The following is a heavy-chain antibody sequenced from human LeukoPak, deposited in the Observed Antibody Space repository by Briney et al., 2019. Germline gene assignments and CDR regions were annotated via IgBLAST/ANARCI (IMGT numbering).Heavy chain of an antibody. J-gene: IGHJ4*02. Sequence: SQTLSLTCTVSGGSISSGSYYWSWIRQPAGKGLEWIGRIYTSGSTNYNPSLKSRVTISVDTSKNQFSLKLSSVTAADTAVYYCARDGYYDSSGYYPFDYWGKGTLVTVSS. CDR3: ARDGYYDSSGYYPFDY. D-gene: IGHD3-22*01. CDR2: IYTSGST. V-gene: IGHV4-61*02. CDR1: GGSISSGSYY.